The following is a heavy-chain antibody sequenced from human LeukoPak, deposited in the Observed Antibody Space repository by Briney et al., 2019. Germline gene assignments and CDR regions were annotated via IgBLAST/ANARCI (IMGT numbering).Heavy chain of an antibody. Sequence: GGSLRLSCAASGITFSSYSMSWVRQAPGKGLEWVSSISFSGTTTYYADSVKGRFTVSRDNSKNTLYLQMDGLRAEDTAVYYCARDPAELQLLSYYFDYWGQGTLVAVSS. CDR2: ISFSGTTT. J-gene: IGHJ4*02. CDR3: ARDPAELQLLSYYFDY. CDR1: GITFSSYS. V-gene: IGHV3-23*01. D-gene: IGHD2-2*01.